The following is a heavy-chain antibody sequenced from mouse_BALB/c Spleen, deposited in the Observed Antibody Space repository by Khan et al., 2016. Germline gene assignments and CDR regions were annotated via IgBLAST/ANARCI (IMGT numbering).Heavy chain of an antibody. J-gene: IGHJ3*01. CDR3: ARDGKRPVAS. CDR2: INTYTGEP. V-gene: IGHV9-3-1*01. CDR1: GYTFTNYG. Sequence: QIQLVQSGPELKKPGETVKISCKASGYTFTNYGMNWVKQAPGKGLKWMAWINTYTGEPTYADDFKGRFAFSLETSASHAYLQINNLKNEETATYFCARDGKRPVASWGQGTLVTVSA. D-gene: IGHD1-1*01.